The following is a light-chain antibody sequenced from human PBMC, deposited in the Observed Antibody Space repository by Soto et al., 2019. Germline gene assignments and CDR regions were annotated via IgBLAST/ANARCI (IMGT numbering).Light chain of an antibody. CDR1: SNDVGAYNY. J-gene: IGLJ3*02. V-gene: IGLV2-14*01. CDR2: DVT. CDR3: SSYTSSNTLVL. Sequence: QSVLTQPASVSGSPGQSITISCTGTSNDVGAYNYVSWYQQYPGKAPKLMIYDVTYRPSGVSNRFSGSKSGSTASLTISGLQAEDEADYYCSSYTSSNTLVLFGGGTKLTVL.